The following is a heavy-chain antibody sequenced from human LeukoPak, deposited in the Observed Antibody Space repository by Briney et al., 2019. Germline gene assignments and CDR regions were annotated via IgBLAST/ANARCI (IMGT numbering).Heavy chain of an antibody. Sequence: ASVKVSCKASGYTFTSYAMHWVRQAPGQRLEWMGWINAGNGNTKYSQKFQGRVTITRDTSASTAYMELSSLRSEDTAVYYCARDLASFYYDSSGYYPVDDYWGQGTLVTVSS. V-gene: IGHV1-3*01. J-gene: IGHJ4*02. CDR2: INAGNGNT. D-gene: IGHD3-22*01. CDR1: GYTFTSYA. CDR3: ARDLASFYYDSSGYYPVDDY.